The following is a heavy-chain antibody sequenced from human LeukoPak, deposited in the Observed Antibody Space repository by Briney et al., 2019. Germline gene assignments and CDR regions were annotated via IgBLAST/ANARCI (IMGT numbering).Heavy chain of an antibody. CDR3: ARALLISDFDY. D-gene: IGHD3-16*01. V-gene: IGHV3-48*03. Sequence: GGSLRLSCAASGVTFSSYEMNWVRQAPWKGLEWVSYISSSCSTIYYADSVKGRFTISRDNAKNSLYLQMNSLRAEDTAVYYCARALLISDFDYWGQGTLVTVSS. CDR2: ISSSCSTI. CDR1: GVTFSSYE. J-gene: IGHJ4*02.